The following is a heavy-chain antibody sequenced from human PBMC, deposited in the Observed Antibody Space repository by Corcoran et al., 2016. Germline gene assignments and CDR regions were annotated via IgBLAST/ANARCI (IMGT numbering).Heavy chain of an antibody. CDR3: ARGGTRVYTAMVADY. D-gene: IGHD5-18*01. J-gene: IGHJ4*02. Sequence: EVQLVESGGGLVQRGGSLRLSCAASGFTFSNYWMNWVRQAPGKGLEWVADIKQDGSEKYYVDSVKGRFTISRDNAKDSLYLQMNGLRVEDTAVYYCARGGTRVYTAMVADYWGQGTLVTVSS. CDR1: GFTFSNYW. CDR2: IKQDGSEK. V-gene: IGHV3-7*03.